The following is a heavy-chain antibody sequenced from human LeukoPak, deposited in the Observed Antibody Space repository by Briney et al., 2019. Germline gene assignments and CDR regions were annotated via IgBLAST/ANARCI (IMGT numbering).Heavy chain of an antibody. CDR1: GFTFSSYW. CDR2: IKQDESEK. CDR3: ARDKSVVRGVINAFDL. J-gene: IGHJ3*01. D-gene: IGHD3-10*01. Sequence: GGSLRLSCVASGFTFSSYWMSWVRQAPGKGLEWVANIKQDESEKYYVDSVKGRFTISRDNAKNSLYLQMNSLRAEDTAVYYCARDKSVVRGVINAFDLWGPGTMVTVSS. V-gene: IGHV3-7*01.